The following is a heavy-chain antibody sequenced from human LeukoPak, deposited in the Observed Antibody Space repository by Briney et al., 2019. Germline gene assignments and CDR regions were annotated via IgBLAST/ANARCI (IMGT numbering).Heavy chain of an antibody. V-gene: IGHV3-23*01. Sequence: GGSLRLSCAASGFTFEKHAMSGVRQAPGKGLEWVASISGSATRTSFADSVQGRFFISRDNLKNMVTLQMNSLRAEDTAIYYCAKDRWESANSLVYVYFDYWGQGTLVTVSS. CDR1: GFTFEKHA. J-gene: IGHJ4*02. CDR3: AKDRWESANSLVYVYFDY. D-gene: IGHD2/OR15-2a*01. CDR2: ISGSATRT.